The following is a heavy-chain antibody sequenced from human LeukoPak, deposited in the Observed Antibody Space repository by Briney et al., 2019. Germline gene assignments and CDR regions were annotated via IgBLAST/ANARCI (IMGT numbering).Heavy chain of an antibody. CDR1: GYSFTSYW. J-gene: IGHJ4*02. Sequence: GESLKISCKGSGYSFTSYWIGWVRQMPGKGLEWMGIIYPGDSDTRYSPSFQGQVTISADKSISTAYLQWSSLKASDTAMYYCARQYYYGSGSSYYFDYWGQGTLVTVSS. CDR3: ARQYYYGSGSSYYFDY. V-gene: IGHV5-51*01. D-gene: IGHD3-10*01. CDR2: IYPGDSDT.